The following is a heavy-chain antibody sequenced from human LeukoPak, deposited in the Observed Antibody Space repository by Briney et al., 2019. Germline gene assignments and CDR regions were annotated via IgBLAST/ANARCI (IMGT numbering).Heavy chain of an antibody. CDR2: INPNSGGT. CDR3: ARLVGYCSSTSCYAGDY. CDR1: GYTFTGYY. V-gene: IGHV1-2*02. J-gene: IGHJ4*02. Sequence: ASVKVSCKASGYTFTGYYMHWVRRAPGQGLEWMGWINPNSGGTNYAQKFQGRVTMTRDRAISTTYMELSRLRSDDTAVYYCARLVGYCSSTSCYAGDYWGQGTLVTVSS. D-gene: IGHD2-2*01.